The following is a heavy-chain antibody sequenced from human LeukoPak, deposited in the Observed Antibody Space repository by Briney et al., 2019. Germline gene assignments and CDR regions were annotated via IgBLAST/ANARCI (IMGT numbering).Heavy chain of an antibody. J-gene: IGHJ5*02. CDR3: ARGAMARRGGWFDP. V-gene: IGHV4-30-2*01. CDR2: IYHSGST. Sequence: SETLSLTCAVSGGSISSGGYSWSWIRQPPGKGLEWIGYIYHSGSTYYNPSLKSRVTISVDRSKNQFPLKLSSVTAADAAVYYCARGAMARRGGWFDPWGQGTLVTVSS. CDR1: GGSISSGGYS. D-gene: IGHD2-2*01.